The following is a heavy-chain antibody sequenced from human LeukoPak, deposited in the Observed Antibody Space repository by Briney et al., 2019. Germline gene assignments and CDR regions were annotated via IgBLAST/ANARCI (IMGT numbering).Heavy chain of an antibody. D-gene: IGHD4-17*01. Sequence: ASVKVSCKTSGGTFNNSAISWVRQALGQGLEWLGGIMPLFGTAGYAQKFQGRVTITKDESTRTVYLELTSLTSDDTAVYYCARDVHGDYGSGWFDPWGQGTLVSVSS. CDR3: ARDVHGDYGSGWFDP. J-gene: IGHJ5*02. CDR1: GGTFNNSA. V-gene: IGHV1-69*05. CDR2: IMPLFGTA.